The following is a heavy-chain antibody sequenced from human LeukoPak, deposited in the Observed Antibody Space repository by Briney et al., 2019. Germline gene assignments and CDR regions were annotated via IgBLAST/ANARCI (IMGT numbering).Heavy chain of an antibody. D-gene: IGHD4-23*01. CDR2: IYNGGSI. CDR3: ARTGGGNSGPFDY. Sequence: GGSLRLSCAASGFTFGNFWMSWVRQAPGRGLEWVSVIYNGGSIYYGDSVKGRFTISADNSRNMVYLQMNGLRAEDTAVYYCARTGGGNSGPFDYWGQGTLVTVS. V-gene: IGHV3-53*01. CDR1: GFTFGNFW. J-gene: IGHJ4*02.